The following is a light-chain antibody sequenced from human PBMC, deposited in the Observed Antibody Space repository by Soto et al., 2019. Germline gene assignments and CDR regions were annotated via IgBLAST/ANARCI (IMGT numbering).Light chain of an antibody. V-gene: IGKV3-20*01. CDR3: QQYGRSPFT. Sequence: EIVMTQSPGTLSLSPGETATLSCRARQSVSSNYVAWFHQKPGQAPRLLIYGASSRATGVTDRFSASGSGTDFTRTISRLEPDDLALYYCQQYGRSPFTCGTGTKVDIK. J-gene: IGKJ3*01. CDR1: QSVSSNY. CDR2: GAS.